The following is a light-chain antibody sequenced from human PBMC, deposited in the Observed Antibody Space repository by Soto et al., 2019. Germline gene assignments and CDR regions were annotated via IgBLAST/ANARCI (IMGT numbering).Light chain of an antibody. CDR3: QQYGSSPPVP. CDR1: QSVSSTY. V-gene: IGKV3-20*01. Sequence: EIVLTQSPGTLSLSPGERATLSCRASQSVSSTYLAWYQQRPGQAPRLLIYGASGRATGIPDRFSGSGSGTDFTLTISRLEPEDFAVYYCQQYGSSPPVPFGQGPRLEIK. J-gene: IGKJ5*01. CDR2: GAS.